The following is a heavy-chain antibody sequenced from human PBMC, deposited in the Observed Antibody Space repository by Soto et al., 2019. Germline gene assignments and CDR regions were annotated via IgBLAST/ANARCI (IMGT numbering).Heavy chain of an antibody. CDR3: ARGPGSGRLNWFDP. V-gene: IGHV1-18*04. J-gene: IGHJ5*02. D-gene: IGHD3-10*01. CDR2: ISAYNGNT. Sequence: GASVKVSCKASGYTFTSYCISWVREAPGQGLEWMGWISAYNGNTNYAQKLQGRVTMTTDTSTSTDYMELSSLRSDDTAVYYFARGPGSGRLNWFDPWGQGTLVTVSS. CDR1: GYTFTSYC.